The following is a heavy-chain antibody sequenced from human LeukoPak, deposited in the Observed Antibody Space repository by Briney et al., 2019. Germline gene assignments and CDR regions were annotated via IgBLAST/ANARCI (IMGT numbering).Heavy chain of an antibody. V-gene: IGHV1-2*02. J-gene: IGHJ4*02. Sequence: ASVKVSCKASGYTFTGYYLHWVRQAPGQGLEWMGWINPNSGDTNYAQKSQGRVTMTRDTSISTAYMELSRLRSDDTAVYYCAKDQGRGYTYGLYYFDYWGQGTLVTVSS. CDR1: GYTFTGYY. D-gene: IGHD5-18*01. CDR2: INPNSGDT. CDR3: AKDQGRGYTYGLYYFDY.